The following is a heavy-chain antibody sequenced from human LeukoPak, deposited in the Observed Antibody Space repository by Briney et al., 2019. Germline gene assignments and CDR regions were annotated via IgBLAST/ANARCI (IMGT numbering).Heavy chain of an antibody. J-gene: IGHJ4*01. CDR1: GGFISSSSYY. V-gene: IGHV4-39*07. CDR2: IYYSEST. CDR3: ARGERRYYDSSGYHSVDFDY. Sequence: SETLSLTCTVSGGFISSSSYYWGWIPQPPGKGLEWIGSIYYSESTYYNPSLKSRVTISVDTSKNQFSLKLSSVTAADTAVYYCARGERRYYDSSGYHSVDFDYWGEGTLVTVSS. D-gene: IGHD3-22*01.